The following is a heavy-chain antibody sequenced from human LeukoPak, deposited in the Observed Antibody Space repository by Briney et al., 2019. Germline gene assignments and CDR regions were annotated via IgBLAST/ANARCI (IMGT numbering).Heavy chain of an antibody. CDR3: AKGTGSSGWYPIDIDY. Sequence: GGSLRLSCTASGFTFGDYAMSWVRQAPGKGLEWVSAISGSGGSTYYADSVKGRFTISRDNSKNTLYLQMNSLRAEDTAVYYCAKGTGSSGWYPIDIDYWGQGTLVTVSS. CDR1: GFTFGDYA. D-gene: IGHD6-19*01. J-gene: IGHJ4*02. V-gene: IGHV3-23*01. CDR2: ISGSGGST.